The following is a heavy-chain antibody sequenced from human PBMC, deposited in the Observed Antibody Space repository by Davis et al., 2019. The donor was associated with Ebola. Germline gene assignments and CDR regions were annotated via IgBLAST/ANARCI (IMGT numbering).Heavy chain of an antibody. J-gene: IGHJ6*03. CDR1: GFTFSDYY. V-gene: IGHV3-11*03. D-gene: IGHD3-3*01. Sequence: GESLKISCAASGFTFSDYYMSWVRQAPGKGLEWVSYISSSSSYTNYADSVKGRFTISRDNSKNTLYMQMNSLRAEDTAVYYCAKELRFLESYYMDVWGKGTTVTVSS. CDR3: AKELRFLESYYMDV. CDR2: ISSSSSYT.